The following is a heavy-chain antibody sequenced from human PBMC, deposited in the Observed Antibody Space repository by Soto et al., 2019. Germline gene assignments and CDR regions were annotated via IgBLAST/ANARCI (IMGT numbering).Heavy chain of an antibody. V-gene: IGHV3-48*02. J-gene: IGHJ4*02. CDR1: GFTFSSYS. CDR2: ISSSSSTI. D-gene: IGHD3-3*01. CDR3: AREWAPFGVVINGCDY. Sequence: PGGSLRLSCAASGFTFSSYSMNWVRQAPGKGLEWVSYISSSSSTIYYADSVKGRFTISRDNAKNSLYLQMNSLRDEDTAVYYCAREWAPFGVVINGCDYWGQGTLVTVSS.